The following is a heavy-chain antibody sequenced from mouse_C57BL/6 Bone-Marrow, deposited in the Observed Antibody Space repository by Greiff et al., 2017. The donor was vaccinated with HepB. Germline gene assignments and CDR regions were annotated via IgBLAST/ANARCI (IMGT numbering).Heavy chain of an antibody. CDR3: ARVGYDYFDY. V-gene: IGHV3-6*01. CDR2: ISYDGSN. J-gene: IGHJ2*01. CDR1: GYSITSGYY. Sequence: EVHLVESGPGLVKPSQSLSLTCSVTGYSITSGYYWNWIRQFPGNKLEWMGYISYDGSNNYNPSLKNRISITRDTSKNQFFLKLNSVTTEDTATYYCARVGYDYFDYWGQGTTLTVSS. D-gene: IGHD4-1*01.